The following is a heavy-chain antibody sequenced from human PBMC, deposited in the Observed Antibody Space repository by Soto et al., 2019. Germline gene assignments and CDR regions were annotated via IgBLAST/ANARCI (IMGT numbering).Heavy chain of an antibody. D-gene: IGHD6-19*01. J-gene: IGHJ4*02. CDR3: ARDLAVGLVDY. V-gene: IGHV1-18*01. CDR1: GYTFTSYG. CDR2: LSGHNGNT. Sequence: QVQLVQSGAEVKKPGASVKVSCKASGYTFTSYGISWVRQAPGQGLEWMGWLSGHNGNTNYAQKLQGRVTLTPDTSTGTAYMELRSLRSDDTAVYYCARDLAVGLVDYWGQGTLVTVSS.